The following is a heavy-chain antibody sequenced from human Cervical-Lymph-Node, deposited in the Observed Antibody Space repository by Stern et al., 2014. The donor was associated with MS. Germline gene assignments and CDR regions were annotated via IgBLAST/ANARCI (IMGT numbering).Heavy chain of an antibody. Sequence: QVQLVQSGAEVKKPGSSVTVSCKAAGGTFRSYAVSWVREAPGQGLEWMGGIIPIFGTANYAPKFQGRLTITADKSTGTVYMELNSLRSEDSAVYYCARETREARYFDNSANAHRGMEVWGQGTTVTVSS. V-gene: IGHV1-69*06. D-gene: IGHD3-9*01. CDR2: IIPIFGTA. CDR1: GGTFRSYA. CDR3: ARETREARYFDNSANAHRGMEV. J-gene: IGHJ6*02.